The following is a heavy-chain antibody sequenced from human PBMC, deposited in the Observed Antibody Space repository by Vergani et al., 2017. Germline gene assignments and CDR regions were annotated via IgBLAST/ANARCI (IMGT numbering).Heavy chain of an antibody. CDR1: GYSFTSYW. V-gene: IGHV5-51*01. CDR2: IYPGDSDT. CDR3: ARQPRIQLWLSGDAFDI. D-gene: IGHD5-18*01. J-gene: IGHJ3*02. Sequence: EVQLVQSGAAVKKPGASLKISCKGSGYSFTSYWIGWVRQMPGKGLEWMGIIYPGDSDTRYSPSFQGQVTISADKSISTAYLQWSRLKASDAAMYYCARQPRIQLWLSGDAFDIWGQGTMVTVSS.